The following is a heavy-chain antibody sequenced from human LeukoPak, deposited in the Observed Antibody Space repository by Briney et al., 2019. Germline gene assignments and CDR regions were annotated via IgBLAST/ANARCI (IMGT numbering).Heavy chain of an antibody. CDR1: GYTFSTYW. J-gene: IGHJ6*02. Sequence: GESLKISCKASGYTFSTYWIAWVRQMPGKGLEWMGIIYPSDSETRYSPSFQGQVTISVDKSISTAYLQWRSLKASDTAMYYCARRRAATTIYHYSMDIWGHGTTVIVSS. CDR3: ARRRAATTIYHYSMDI. CDR2: IYPSDSET. V-gene: IGHV5-51*01. D-gene: IGHD5/OR15-5a*01.